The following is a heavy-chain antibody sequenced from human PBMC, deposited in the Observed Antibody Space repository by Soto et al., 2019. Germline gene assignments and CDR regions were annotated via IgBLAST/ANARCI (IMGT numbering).Heavy chain of an antibody. CDR3: ARDKSSGWYWYYFDY. CDR1: GFTFSSYA. Sequence: GGSLRLSCAASGFTFSSYAMHWVRQAPGKGLEWVAVISHDGSNKYYADSVKGRFTISRDNSKNTLYLQMNSLRAEDTAVYYCARDKSSGWYWYYFDYWGQGTLVTVSS. D-gene: IGHD6-19*01. CDR2: ISHDGSNK. V-gene: IGHV3-30-3*01. J-gene: IGHJ4*02.